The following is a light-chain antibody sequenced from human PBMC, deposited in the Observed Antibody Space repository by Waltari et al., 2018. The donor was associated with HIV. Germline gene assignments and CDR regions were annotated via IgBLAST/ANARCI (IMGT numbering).Light chain of an antibody. CDR1: SSDVGRYNL. J-gene: IGLJ2*01. V-gene: IGLV2-23*02. CDR3: CSYAGSSTLI. Sequence: QSALTQPASVSGSPGQSITISCPGTSSDVGRYNLVSWYQQHPGKVPKLMIYEVSKRPSGVSYRFSGSKSGDTASLTISGLQAEDEADYYCCSYAGSSTLIFGGGTKRTVL. CDR2: EVS.